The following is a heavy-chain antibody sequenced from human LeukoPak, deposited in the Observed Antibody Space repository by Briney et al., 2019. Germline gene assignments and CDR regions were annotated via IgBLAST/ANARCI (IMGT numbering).Heavy chain of an antibody. CDR2: IYYSGST. Sequence: PSETLSLTCTVSGGSVSSGSYYRSWIRQPPGKGLEWIGYIYYSGSTNYNPSLKSRVTISVDTSKNQFSLKLSSVTAADTAVYYCARDSYYDSSGYWGWYFDLWGRGTLVTVSS. J-gene: IGHJ2*01. CDR1: GGSVSSGSYY. D-gene: IGHD3-22*01. V-gene: IGHV4-61*01. CDR3: ARDSYYDSSGYWGWYFDL.